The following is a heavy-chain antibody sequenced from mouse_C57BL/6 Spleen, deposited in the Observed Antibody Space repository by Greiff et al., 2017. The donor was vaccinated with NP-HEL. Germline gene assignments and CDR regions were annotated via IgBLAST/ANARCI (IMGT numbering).Heavy chain of an antibody. CDR2: IYPGDGDT. D-gene: IGHD1-1*01. Sequence: VQLQQSGPELVKPGASVKISCKASGYAFSSSWMNWVKQRPGKGLEWIGRIYPGDGDTNYNGKFKGKATLTADKSSSTAYMQLSSLTSEDSAVYFCARGGDYYGSSYLFDYWGQGTTLTVSS. V-gene: IGHV1-82*01. CDR3: ARGGDYYGSSYLFDY. CDR1: GYAFSSSW. J-gene: IGHJ2*01.